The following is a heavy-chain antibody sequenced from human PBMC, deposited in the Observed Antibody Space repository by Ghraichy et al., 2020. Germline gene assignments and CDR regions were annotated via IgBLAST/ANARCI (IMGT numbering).Heavy chain of an antibody. D-gene: IGHD4/OR15-4a*01. V-gene: IGHV3-23*01. Sequence: LSLTCAASGLPFSSYSMSWVRQAPGKGLEWVSAIGGNTYYADSVKGRFTISRDNSKNTLYLQMNSLRADDTAVYYCAKDRGRSMVPILYYGMDVWGQGNTVTVSS. CDR1: GLPFSSYS. CDR3: AKDRGRSMVPILYYGMDV. CDR2: IGGNT. J-gene: IGHJ6*02.